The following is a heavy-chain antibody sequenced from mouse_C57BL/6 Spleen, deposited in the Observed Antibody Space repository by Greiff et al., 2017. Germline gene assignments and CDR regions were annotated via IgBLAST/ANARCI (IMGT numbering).Heavy chain of an antibody. J-gene: IGHJ1*03. CDR2: IDPSDSET. CDR3: ARDYGSSYGYFDV. Sequence: QVQLQQPGAELVRPGSSVKLSCKASGYTFTSYWMHWVKQRPIQGLEWIGNIDPSDSETHYNQKFKDKATLTVDKSSSTAYRQLSSLTSEDSAVYYCARDYGSSYGYFDVWGTGTTVTVSS. D-gene: IGHD1-1*01. CDR1: GYTFTSYW. V-gene: IGHV1-52*01.